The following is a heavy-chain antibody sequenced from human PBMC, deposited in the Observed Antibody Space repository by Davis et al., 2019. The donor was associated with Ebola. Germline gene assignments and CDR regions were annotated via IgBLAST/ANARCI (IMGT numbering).Heavy chain of an antibody. CDR1: GFTFSSYS. D-gene: IGHD5-24*01. CDR2: ISSSSSTI. J-gene: IGHJ3*02. CDR3: AKELVEMAIIDLDAFDI. Sequence: GESLKISCAASGFTFSSYSMNWVRQAPGKGLEWVSYISSSSSTIYYEDSVKGRFTISRDNSKNTLYLQMNSLRVEDAAVYYCAKELVEMAIIDLDAFDIWGQGTMVTVSS. V-gene: IGHV3-48*01.